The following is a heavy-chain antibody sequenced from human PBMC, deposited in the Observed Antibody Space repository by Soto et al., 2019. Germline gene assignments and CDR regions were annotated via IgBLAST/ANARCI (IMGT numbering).Heavy chain of an antibody. V-gene: IGHV4-31*03. D-gene: IGHD2-21*01. J-gene: IGHJ4*02. CDR1: GASIGRGGYY. Sequence: QVQLQESGPGVVKPSQTLSLTCTVSGASIGRGGYYWTWVRQLPGKALEWIGHIHYSGETFYKAALMARVTMSNDTSTKQSSTNQTSVTAADTAVYYCERAQGGDLDYWGQGSLVTVSS. CDR2: IHYSGET. CDR3: ERAQGGDLDY.